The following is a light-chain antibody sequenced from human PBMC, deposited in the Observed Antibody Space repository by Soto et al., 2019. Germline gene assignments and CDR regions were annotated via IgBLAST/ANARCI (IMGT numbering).Light chain of an antibody. CDR3: QQFYTWPLT. J-gene: IGKJ3*01. V-gene: IGKV3-15*01. CDR1: QSVSSN. CDR2: HAS. Sequence: EIVMTQSPATLSVSPGEGATLSCRASQSVSSNLAWYQQKPGQAPRLVLYHASTRATGIPDRFSGSGPGTEFTLIIASLLSEDFAVYYCQQFYTWPLTFGPGTKVDIK.